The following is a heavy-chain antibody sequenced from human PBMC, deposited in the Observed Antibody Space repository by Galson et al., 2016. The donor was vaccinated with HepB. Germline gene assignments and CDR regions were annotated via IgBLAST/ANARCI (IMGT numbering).Heavy chain of an antibody. V-gene: IGHV4-34*01. CDR3: AFKYYDIFPGYATDHYYYYGMDV. D-gene: IGHD3-9*01. CDR1: GGSFSGYY. Sequence: ETLSLTCAAYGGSFSGYYWSRIRQPPGKGLEWIGEINHSRGTYYKHSLKSRVTISVDKSKNPFSLQLSSVTAADTAVYYCAFKYYDIFPGYATDHYYYYGMDVWGQGNTVTVSS. CDR2: INHSRGT. J-gene: IGHJ6*02.